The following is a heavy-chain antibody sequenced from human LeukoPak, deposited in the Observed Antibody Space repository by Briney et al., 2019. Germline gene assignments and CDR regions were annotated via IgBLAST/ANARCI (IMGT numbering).Heavy chain of an antibody. CDR3: ARDRAADRDGMDV. CDR2: INSDGSST. CDR1: GFTFSSYW. J-gene: IGHJ6*04. V-gene: IGHV3-74*01. Sequence: QTGGSLRLSCAASGFTFSSYWMHWVRHAPGKGLVWVSRINSDGSSTNYADSVKGRFTISRDNAENTLYLQMNSLRAEDTALYYCARDRAADRDGMDVWGKGTTVTVSS.